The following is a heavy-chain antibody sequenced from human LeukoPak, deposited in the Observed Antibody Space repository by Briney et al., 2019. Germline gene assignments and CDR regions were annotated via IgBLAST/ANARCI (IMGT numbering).Heavy chain of an antibody. CDR2: ISGSGGST. CDR1: GFTFSSYA. CDR3: AKQVPGAWRYCSGGSCGGTQVDY. V-gene: IGHV3-23*01. D-gene: IGHD2-15*01. Sequence: GGSLRLSCAASGFTFSSYAMSWVRQAPGKGLEWVSAISGSGGSTYYADSVKGRFTISRDNSKNTLYLQMNSLRAEDTAVYYCAKQVPGAWRYCSGGSCGGTQVDYWGQGTLVTVSS. J-gene: IGHJ4*02.